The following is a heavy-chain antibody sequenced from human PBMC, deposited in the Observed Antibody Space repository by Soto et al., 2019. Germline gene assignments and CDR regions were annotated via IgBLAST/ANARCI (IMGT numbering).Heavy chain of an antibody. D-gene: IGHD2-15*01. V-gene: IGHV1-18*01. CDR2: ISAYNGNT. CDR3: ARDSGGKYGGNRWFDP. Sequence: QVQLVQSGAEVKKPGASVKVSCKASGYTFTSYGISWVRQAPGQGLEWMGWISAYNGNTNYAQKLQGRVTMTTDTXTTXAYLELRSLRSDDTAVYYCARDSGGKYGGNRWFDPWGQGTLVTVSS. J-gene: IGHJ5*02. CDR1: GYTFTSYG.